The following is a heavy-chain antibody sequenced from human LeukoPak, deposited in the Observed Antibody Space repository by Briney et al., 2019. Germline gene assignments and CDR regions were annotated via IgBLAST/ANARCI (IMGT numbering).Heavy chain of an antibody. D-gene: IGHD2-8*01. Sequence: ASVKVSCKASGYTFTSYGISWVRQAPGQGLEWMGWINPNSGGTNYAQKFQGRVTMTRDTSISTAYMELSRLRSDDTAVYYCAREIRRYCTNGVCYRGYFDYWGQGTLVTVSS. CDR1: GYTFTSYG. CDR3: AREIRRYCTNGVCYRGYFDY. CDR2: INPNSGGT. J-gene: IGHJ4*02. V-gene: IGHV1-2*02.